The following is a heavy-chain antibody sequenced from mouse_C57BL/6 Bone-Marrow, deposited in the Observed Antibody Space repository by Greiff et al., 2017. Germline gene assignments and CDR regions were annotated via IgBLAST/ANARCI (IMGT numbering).Heavy chain of an antibody. CDR2: IDPEDGET. Sequence: DVKLVESGAELVKPGASVKLSCTASGFNIKDYYMHWVKQRTEQGLEWIGRIDPEDGETKYAPKFQGKATITENTPSNTAYLQLSSLTSEYTAVYYSARVRQHMGYWGQGTTLTVSS. V-gene: IGHV14-2*01. CDR1: GFNIKDYY. J-gene: IGHJ2*01. D-gene: IGHD3-2*01. CDR3: ARVRQHMGY.